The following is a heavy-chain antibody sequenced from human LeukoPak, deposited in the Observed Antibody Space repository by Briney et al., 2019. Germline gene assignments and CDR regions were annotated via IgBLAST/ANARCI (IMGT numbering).Heavy chain of an antibody. CDR1: EYTFTGYY. J-gene: IGHJ4*02. V-gene: IGHV1-2*02. CDR2: INPNSGGT. D-gene: IGHD2-15*01. Sequence: ASVKVSCKASEYTFTGYYMHWVRQAPGQGLEWMGWINPNSGGTNYAQKFQGRVTMTRDTSISTAYMELSRLRSDDTAVYCCARPRVRYCSGGSCYPLGYWGQGTLVTVSS. CDR3: ARPRVRYCSGGSCYPLGY.